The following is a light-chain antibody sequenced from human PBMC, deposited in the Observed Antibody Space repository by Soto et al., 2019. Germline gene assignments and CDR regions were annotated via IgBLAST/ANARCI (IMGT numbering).Light chain of an antibody. CDR1: QSISNF. Sequence: DVRMTQSPSSLSASVGDRVTITCRSSQSISNFLNWYRQKPGKAPELLIFAASILQSGVPSRFSGSGSETDYTLTITSLQHEDFETYYCQQSYSSPFHLGPGTKVDIK. CDR3: QQSYSSPFH. V-gene: IGKV1-39*01. CDR2: AAS. J-gene: IGKJ3*01.